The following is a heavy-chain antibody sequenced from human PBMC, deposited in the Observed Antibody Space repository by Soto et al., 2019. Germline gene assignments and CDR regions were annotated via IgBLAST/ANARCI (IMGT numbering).Heavy chain of an antibody. CDR2: ISYDGSNK. D-gene: IGHD3-10*01. V-gene: IGHV3-30*18. Sequence: GGSLRLSCAASGFTFSSDAMSWVRQAPGKGLEWVAVISYDGSNKYYADSVKGRFTISRDNSKNTLYLQMNSLRAEDTAVYYCAKIFRQLGVYYYYGMDVWGQGTTVTVS. CDR3: AKIFRQLGVYYYYGMDV. CDR1: GFTFSSDA. J-gene: IGHJ6*02.